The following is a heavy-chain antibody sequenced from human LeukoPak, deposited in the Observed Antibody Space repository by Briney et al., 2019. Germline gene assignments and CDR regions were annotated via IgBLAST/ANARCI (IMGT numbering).Heavy chain of an antibody. CDR2: IYSSGST. Sequence: GGSLRLSCAASGFTVSGNYMSWVRQAPGKGLEWVSVIYSSGSTYYADSVKGRFTVSRDNSKNTLYLRMNSLRTEDTAVYYCAKGAYDSLFEYWGQGTQVTVSS. J-gene: IGHJ4*02. V-gene: IGHV3-66*03. CDR1: GFTVSGNY. D-gene: IGHD3-22*01. CDR3: AKGAYDSLFEY.